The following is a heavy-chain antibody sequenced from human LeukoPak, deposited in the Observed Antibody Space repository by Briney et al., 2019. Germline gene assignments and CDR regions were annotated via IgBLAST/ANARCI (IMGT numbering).Heavy chain of an antibody. Sequence: GGSLRLSCAASGFSFSTYAMSWVRQIPGKGLEWASAISGSDPGTYYADSVKGRFTISRVNSRNTLYLQMNRLRVEDTAVYCAKGSRGSCRGAYCYSFDNWGQGAVVTVSS. CDR2: ISGSDPGT. J-gene: IGHJ4*02. D-gene: IGHD2-21*02. CDR1: GFSFSTYA. V-gene: IGHV3-23*01. CDR3: KGSRGSCRGAYCYSFDN.